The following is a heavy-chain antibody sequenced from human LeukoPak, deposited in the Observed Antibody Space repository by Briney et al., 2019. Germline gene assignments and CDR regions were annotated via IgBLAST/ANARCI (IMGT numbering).Heavy chain of an antibody. CDR2: IYPGDPDT. J-gene: IGHJ4*02. V-gene: IGHV5-51*01. Sequence: GESLQISCKGSGYGFTSYWIGWVRRMPGKGLEWMGIIYPGDPDTRYSPSFQGQVTISADKSISTAYLQWSSLKASDTAMYYCARRDTMVRGVDYWGQGTLVTVSS. CDR3: ARRDTMVRGVDY. D-gene: IGHD3-10*01. CDR1: GYGFTSYW.